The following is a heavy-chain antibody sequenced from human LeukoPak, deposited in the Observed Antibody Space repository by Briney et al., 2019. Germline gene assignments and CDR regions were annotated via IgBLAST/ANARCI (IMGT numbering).Heavy chain of an antibody. CDR1: GYTFNSYG. CDR3: ARDFTPPHCTSTSCPRGGWFDP. D-gene: IGHD2-2*01. Sequence: ASVKVSCKASGYTFNSYGITWVRQAPGQGLEWMGWINPFNANTAYAQNLQGRVTMTTDTSTNTAYMDLRSLGSDDTAAYYCARDFTPPHCTSTSCPRGGWFDPWGQGTLVTVSS. J-gene: IGHJ5*02. CDR2: INPFNANT. V-gene: IGHV1-18*01.